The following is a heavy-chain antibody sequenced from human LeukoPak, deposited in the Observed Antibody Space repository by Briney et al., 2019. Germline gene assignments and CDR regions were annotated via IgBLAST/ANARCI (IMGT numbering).Heavy chain of an antibody. CDR3: ARRPYDSGAYE. V-gene: IGHV4-4*09. CDR2: IYSSGTT. J-gene: IGHJ4*02. CDR1: GGSISRYY. D-gene: IGHD4/OR15-4a*01. Sequence: SETLSLTCTVSGGSISRYYWSWIRQPPGKGLEWVGYIYSSGTTKYNPSLKSRATISIDTSKSQLSLSLSSVSAADTAVYYCARRPYDSGAYEWGQGTQVTVSA.